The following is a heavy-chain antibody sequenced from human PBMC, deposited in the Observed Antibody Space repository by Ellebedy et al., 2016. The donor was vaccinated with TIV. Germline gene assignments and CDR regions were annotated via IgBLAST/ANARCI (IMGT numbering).Heavy chain of an antibody. D-gene: IGHD4-17*01. CDR1: GFTFSRYW. CDR3: ARLQMTTTFNWFDP. J-gene: IGHJ5*02. CDR2: IKQDGSEK. Sequence: GGSLRLSXAASGFTFSRYWLSWIRWAPGKGLEWVANIKQDGSEKYYVDSVKGRFTISRDNAKNSLYLQMNSLRAEDTAVYYCARLQMTTTFNWFDPWGQGTLVTVSS. V-gene: IGHV3-7*03.